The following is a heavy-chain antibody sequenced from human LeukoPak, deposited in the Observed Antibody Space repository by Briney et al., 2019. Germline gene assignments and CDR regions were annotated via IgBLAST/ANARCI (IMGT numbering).Heavy chain of an antibody. CDR1: GFTFNSYA. J-gene: IGHJ4*02. Sequence: PGGSLRLSCAASGFTFNSYAMHWVRQAPGKGLEWVAVISYDGDNKYYADSVKGRFTISRDNSKNTLYLQMNSLRAEDTAVYYCARDPENGYSSSWPHDHYYFDYWGQGTLVTVSS. V-gene: IGHV3-30-3*01. CDR2: ISYDGDNK. CDR3: ARDPENGYSSSWPHDHYYFDY. D-gene: IGHD6-13*01.